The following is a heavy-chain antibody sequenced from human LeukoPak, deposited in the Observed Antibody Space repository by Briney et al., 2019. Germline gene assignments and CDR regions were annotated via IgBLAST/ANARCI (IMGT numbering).Heavy chain of an antibody. V-gene: IGHV3-15*01. CDR1: GFTFSNAW. CDR2: IKSKTDGGTT. J-gene: IGHJ4*02. Sequence: GGSLRLSCAASGFTFSNAWMSWVRQAPGKGLEWVGRIKSKTDGGTTDYAAPVKGRFTISRDDSKSIAYLQMNSLKTGDTAVYYCTRRARYFDYWGQGTLVTVSS. CDR3: TRRARYFDY.